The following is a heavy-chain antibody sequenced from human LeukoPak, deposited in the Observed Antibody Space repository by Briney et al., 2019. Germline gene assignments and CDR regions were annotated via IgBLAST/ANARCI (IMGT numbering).Heavy chain of an antibody. Sequence: GGSLRLSCAASGFTFSSYSMNWVRQAPGKGLEWVSSISSSSSYIYYADSVKGRFTISRDNAKSTLYLQMNSLRAEDTAVYYCARVRAARLPDYWGQGTLVTVSS. CDR2: ISSSSSYI. CDR3: ARVRAARLPDY. D-gene: IGHD6-6*01. V-gene: IGHV3-21*01. J-gene: IGHJ4*02. CDR1: GFTFSSYS.